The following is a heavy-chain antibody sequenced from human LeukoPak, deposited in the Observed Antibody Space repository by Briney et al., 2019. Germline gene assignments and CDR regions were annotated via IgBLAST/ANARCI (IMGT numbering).Heavy chain of an antibody. D-gene: IGHD6-13*01. CDR1: GGSISSSSCY. CDR2: IFHSGRT. CDR3: AREAAAGMVSFDY. V-gene: IGHV4-39*02. Sequence: PSETLSLTCTVSGGSISSSSCYWCWIRQPPGKGLEWIGHIFHSGRTSYNPSLMSRVTISFDTSKNQFSLRMNPVTAADTACYYCAREAAAGMVSFDYWGKGTLVTVSS. J-gene: IGHJ4*02.